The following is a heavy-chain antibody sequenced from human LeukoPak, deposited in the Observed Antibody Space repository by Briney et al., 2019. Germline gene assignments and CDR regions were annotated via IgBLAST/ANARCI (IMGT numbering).Heavy chain of an antibody. D-gene: IGHD3-22*01. CDR1: GFTFSSYA. CDR2: ISYDGCNK. CDR3: ARGRYDNSGYYYEGFDY. V-gene: IGHV3-30*14. J-gene: IGHJ4*02. Sequence: GGSLRLSCAASGFTFSSYAVHWVRQAPGKGLEWVAVISYDGCNKYYADSVKGRFTISRDNSKNTLYLQMNSLRAEDTAVYYCARGRYDNSGYYYEGFDYWGQGTLVTVSS.